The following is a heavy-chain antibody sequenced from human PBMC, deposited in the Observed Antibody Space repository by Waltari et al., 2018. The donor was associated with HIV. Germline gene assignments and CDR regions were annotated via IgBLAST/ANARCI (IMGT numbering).Heavy chain of an antibody. CDR3: ARDHEVGAIAFDY. CDR1: GFTVSSNY. V-gene: IGHV3-53*01. CDR2: IYSGGST. J-gene: IGHJ4*02. D-gene: IGHD1-26*01. Sequence: EVQLVESGGGLIQLGGSLRLSCAASGFTVSSNYMSWVRQAPGKGLEWVSVIYSGGSTYYADSVKGRFTISRDNSKNTLYLQMNSLRAEDTAVYYCARDHEVGAIAFDYWGQGTLVTVSS.